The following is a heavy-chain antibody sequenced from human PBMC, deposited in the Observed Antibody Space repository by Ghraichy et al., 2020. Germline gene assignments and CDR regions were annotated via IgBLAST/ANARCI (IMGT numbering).Heavy chain of an antibody. CDR3: ARSGGVIGTTFGFFDY. CDR2: ISSDGVST. V-gene: IGHV3-64*01. D-gene: IGHD1-7*01. J-gene: IGHJ4*02. CDR1: GFTFSYYV. Sequence: GASLNISCAASGFTFSYYVMHWVRQAPGKGLEYVSAISSDGVSTYYANSVKGRFTISRDNSKNTLYLQMGSLRAEDMAVYYCARSGGVIGTTFGFFDYWGQGTLVTVSS.